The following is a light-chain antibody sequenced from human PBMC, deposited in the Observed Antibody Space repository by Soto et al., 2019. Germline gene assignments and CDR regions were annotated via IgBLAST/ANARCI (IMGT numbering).Light chain of an antibody. V-gene: IGLV4-69*01. J-gene: IGLJ2*01. CDR2: LNNDGSH. Sequence: QLVLTQSPSASASLGASVKLTCTLSSGHSSYAIEWHQKQPGKGPRYLMDLNNDGSHSKGDGIPDRFSGSSSGAERYLIISSLQYEDEADYYCQTWGTGFQVFGGGTKLTVL. CDR3: QTWGTGFQV. CDR1: SGHSSYA.